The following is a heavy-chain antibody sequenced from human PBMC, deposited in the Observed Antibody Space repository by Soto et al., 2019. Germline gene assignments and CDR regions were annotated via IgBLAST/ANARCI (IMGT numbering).Heavy chain of an antibody. J-gene: IGHJ5*02. CDR3: ARASIVSTMGGWLDP. CDR2: IYSTNNT. CDR1: GFTVSGNY. V-gene: IGHV3-66*01. Sequence: EVQLVESGGGLVQAEGSLRLSCAASGFTVSGNYMAWVRQAPGKGLEWVSIIYSTNNTYYADFVKGRFTMSRDNSKNTMWLQMNSLRAEDTAVYYCARASIVSTMGGWLDPWGQGARVIVSS. D-gene: IGHD5-12*01.